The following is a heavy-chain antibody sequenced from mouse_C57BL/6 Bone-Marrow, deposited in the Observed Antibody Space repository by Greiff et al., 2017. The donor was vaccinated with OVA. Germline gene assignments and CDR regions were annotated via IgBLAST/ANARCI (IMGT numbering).Heavy chain of an antibody. CDR3: ASHDGYYYFDY. D-gene: IGHD2-3*01. CDR1: GYTFTSYW. CDR2: IDPSDSYT. J-gene: IGHJ2*01. V-gene: IGHV1-69*01. Sequence: QVQLQQPGAELVMPGASVKLSCKASGYTFTSYWMHWVKQRPGQGLEWIGEIDPSDSYTNYNQKFKGKSTLTVDKSSSTAYMQLSCLTSEDSAVYYCASHDGYYYFDYWGQGTTLTVSS.